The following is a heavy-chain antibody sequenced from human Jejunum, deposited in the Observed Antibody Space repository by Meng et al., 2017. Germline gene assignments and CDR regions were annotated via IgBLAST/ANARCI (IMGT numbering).Heavy chain of an antibody. J-gene: IGHJ6*01. V-gene: IGHV4-61*02. Sequence: QSHSLTGTVSGDSISSGSYFWSWARQPAGKGLEWIGRIDTRGSTNYNPSLKSRVTMSVDTSKNQFSLKLSSVTAADTAVYYCGRGTWGAMDVWGHGNTV. D-gene: IGHD1-26*01. CDR1: GDSISSGSYF. CDR3: GRGTWGAMDV. CDR2: IDTRGST.